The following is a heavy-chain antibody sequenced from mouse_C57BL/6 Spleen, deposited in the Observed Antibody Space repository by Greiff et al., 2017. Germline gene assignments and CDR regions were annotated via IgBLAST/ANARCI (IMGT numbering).Heavy chain of an antibody. CDR3: ARGYYGSSYWFDY. D-gene: IGHD1-1*01. CDR1: GFTFSDYG. Sequence: EVKLMESGGGLVKPGGSLKLSCAASGFTFSDYGMHWVRQAPEKGLEWVAYISSGSSTIYYADTVKGRFTISGDNAKNTLFLQMTSLRSEDTAMYYCARGYYGSSYWFDYWGQGTTLTVSS. J-gene: IGHJ2*01. CDR2: ISSGSSTI. V-gene: IGHV5-17*01.